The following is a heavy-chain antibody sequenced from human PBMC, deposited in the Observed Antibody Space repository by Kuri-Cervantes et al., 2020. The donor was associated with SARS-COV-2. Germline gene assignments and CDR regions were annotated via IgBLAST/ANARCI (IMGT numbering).Heavy chain of an antibody. Sequence: GGSLRLSCAASGFTFGDYYMSWIRQAPGKGLEWVSYISSSGSTIYYADSVKGRFTISRDNAKNSLYLQMNSLRAEDTAVYYCARDAPSYYDSSGLTDYWGQGTLVTVSS. CDR2: ISSSGSTI. V-gene: IGHV3-11*04. J-gene: IGHJ4*02. CDR3: ARDAPSYYDSSGLTDY. D-gene: IGHD3-22*01. CDR1: GFTFGDYY.